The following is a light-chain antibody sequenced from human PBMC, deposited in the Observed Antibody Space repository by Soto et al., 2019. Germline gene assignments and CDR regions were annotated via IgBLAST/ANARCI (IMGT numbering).Light chain of an antibody. CDR3: QSYDSSLSGVV. Sequence: QSVLTQPPSVSGAPGQRVTISCSGSSSNIGVSYTVHWYQQLPGTAPKLLIYGNSNRPSGVPDRFSGSKSGTSASLAITGLQTEDEADYYCQSYDSSLSGVVFGTGTKLTVL. V-gene: IGLV1-40*01. CDR2: GNS. J-gene: IGLJ1*01. CDR1: SSNIGVSYT.